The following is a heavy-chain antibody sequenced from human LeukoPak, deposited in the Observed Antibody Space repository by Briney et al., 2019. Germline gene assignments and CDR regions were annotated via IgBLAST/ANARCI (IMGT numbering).Heavy chain of an antibody. J-gene: IGHJ4*02. CDR2: ISGSGGST. V-gene: IGHV3-23*01. D-gene: IGHD1-26*01. CDR1: GFTFSSYW. Sequence: PGGSLRLSCAASGFTFSSYWMSWVRQAPGKGLEWVSAISGSGGSTYYADSVKGRFTISRDNSKNTLYLQMNSLRAEDTAVYYCATFPSGSWSVYWGQGTLVTVSS. CDR3: ATFPSGSWSVY.